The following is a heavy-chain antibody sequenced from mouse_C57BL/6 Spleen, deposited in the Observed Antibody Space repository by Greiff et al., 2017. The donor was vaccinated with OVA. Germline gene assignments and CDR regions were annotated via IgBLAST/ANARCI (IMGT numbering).Heavy chain of an antibody. CDR1: GYSFTDYN. J-gene: IGHJ3*01. D-gene: IGHD1-1*01. CDR2: INPNYGTT. V-gene: IGHV1-39*01. Sequence: LQESGPELVKPGASVKISCKASGYSFTDYNMNWVKQSNGKSLEWIGVINPNYGTTSYNQKFKGKATLTVDQSSSTAYMQLNSLTSEDSAVYYCARGATVVARDWFAYWGQGTLVTVSA. CDR3: ARGATVVARDWFAY.